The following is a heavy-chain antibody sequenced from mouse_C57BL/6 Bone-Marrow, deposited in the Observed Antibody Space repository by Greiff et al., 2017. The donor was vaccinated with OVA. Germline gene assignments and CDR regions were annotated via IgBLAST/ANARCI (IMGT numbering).Heavy chain of an antibody. V-gene: IGHV5-16*01. CDR2: INYDGSST. J-gene: IGHJ1*03. Sequence: EVMLVESEGGLVQPGSSMKLSCTASGFTFSDYYMAWVRQVPEKGLEWVAYINYDGSSTYYLDSLKSRFIISRDNAKNILYLQMSSLKSEDTATYYCARDQGPYYYGSSSYFDVWGTGTTVTVSS. CDR1: GFTFSDYY. CDR3: ARDQGPYYYGSSSYFDV. D-gene: IGHD1-1*01.